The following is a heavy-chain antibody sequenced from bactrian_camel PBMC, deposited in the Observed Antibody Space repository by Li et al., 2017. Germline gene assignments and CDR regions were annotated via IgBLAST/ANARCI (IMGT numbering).Heavy chain of an antibody. V-gene: IGHV3S35*01. CDR2: IDGAGSNT. D-gene: IGHD5*01. CDR3: VRSSYWGWAATD. J-gene: IGHJ4*01. Sequence: QLVEFGGDTVQPGGSLRLSCAASGLPFSLHYMSWVRQAPGKGLEWVSLIDGAGSNTYYADSVKGRFTISRDNAKNTVYLQMTSLKPDDTAVYYCVRSSYWGWAATDWGQGTQVTV. CDR1: GLPFSLHY.